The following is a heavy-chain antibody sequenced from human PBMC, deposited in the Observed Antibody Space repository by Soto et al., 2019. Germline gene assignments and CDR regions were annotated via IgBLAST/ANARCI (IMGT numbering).Heavy chain of an antibody. Sequence: GGSLRLSCAASGFTFSSYWMSWVRQAPGKGLEWVANIKQDGSEKYYVDSVKGRFTISRDNAKNSLYLQMNSLRAEDTAVYYCARNPPYYAILPGYYYYFDYWGQGTLVTVSS. D-gene: IGHD3-9*01. CDR2: IKQDGSEK. J-gene: IGHJ4*02. CDR1: GFTFSSYW. CDR3: ARNPPYYAILPGYYYYFDY. V-gene: IGHV3-7*01.